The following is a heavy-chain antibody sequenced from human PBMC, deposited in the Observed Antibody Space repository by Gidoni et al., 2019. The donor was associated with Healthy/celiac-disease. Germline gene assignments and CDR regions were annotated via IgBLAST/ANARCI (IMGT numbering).Heavy chain of an antibody. CDR3: ARIKRVRSSSSYYYYYGMDV. Sequence: QVQLQESGPGLVKPSETLSLPCTDSDGSISSYYWSWIRQPPGTGLEWIGYIYYSGSTNYNPSLKSRVTISVDTSKTQFSLKLSSVTAADTAVYYCARIKRVRSSSSYYYYYGMDVWGQGTTVTVSS. D-gene: IGHD6-6*01. J-gene: IGHJ6*02. V-gene: IGHV4-59*01. CDR1: DGSISSYY. CDR2: IYYSGST.